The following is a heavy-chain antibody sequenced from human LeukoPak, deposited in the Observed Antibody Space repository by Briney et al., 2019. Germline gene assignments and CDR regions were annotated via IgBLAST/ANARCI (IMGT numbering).Heavy chain of an antibody. Sequence: GGSLRLSCAASGFTFSSYWMSWVRQAPGKGLEWVANIKQDGTEKYYVDSVKGRFTISRDNAKDSLYLQMSSLSAEDTAVYYCARGGTITWVEDYWGQGTLVTVSS. CDR3: ARGGTITWVEDY. D-gene: IGHD1-7*01. CDR2: IKQDGTEK. CDR1: GFTFSSYW. J-gene: IGHJ4*02. V-gene: IGHV3-7*05.